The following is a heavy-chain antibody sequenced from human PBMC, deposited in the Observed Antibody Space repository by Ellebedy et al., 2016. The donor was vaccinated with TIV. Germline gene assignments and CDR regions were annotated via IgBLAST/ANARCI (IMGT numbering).Heavy chain of an antibody. V-gene: IGHV3-30*06. Sequence: GGSLRLSCVASGFTFSTYGMHWVRQAPGKGLEWVALMSYDGTNEYYADSVKGRFTISRDNPKNTLYLQMNRLRAEDTAVYYCARVKDAYNYYSDSWGQGALVTVSS. CDR1: GFTFSTYG. CDR2: MSYDGTNE. J-gene: IGHJ4*02. CDR3: ARVKDAYNYYSDS. D-gene: IGHD5-24*01.